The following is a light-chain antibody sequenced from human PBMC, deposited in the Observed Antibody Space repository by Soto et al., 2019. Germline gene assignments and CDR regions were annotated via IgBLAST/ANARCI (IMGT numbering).Light chain of an antibody. V-gene: IGKV3D-7*01. CDR3: QQDYNLPWT. CDR2: GAS. Sequence: EIVVTQSPATPSLSPGERATLSCRASQFLSSNYLSWYQQKPGQAPRLLIYGASTRATGVPDRFSGSGSGTDFTLTISSLQPEDFAVYYCQQDYNLPWTFGQGTKVEIK. CDR1: QFLSSNY. J-gene: IGKJ1*01.